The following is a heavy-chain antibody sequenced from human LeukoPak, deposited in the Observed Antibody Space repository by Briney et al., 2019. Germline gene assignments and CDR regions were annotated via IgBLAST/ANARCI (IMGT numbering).Heavy chain of an antibody. CDR1: GGSISGYF. CDR3: ARVGDTSGYYYNFDY. V-gene: IGHV4-4*07. Sequence: SETLSLTCTVSGGSISGYFWSWIRQPAGKGLEWIGRIYSSGSNNYNPSLKSRVTISVDTSKNQFSLKVNSVTAADTAVYYCARVGDTSGYYYNFDYWGQGTLVTVSS. J-gene: IGHJ4*02. D-gene: IGHD3-22*01. CDR2: IYSSGSN.